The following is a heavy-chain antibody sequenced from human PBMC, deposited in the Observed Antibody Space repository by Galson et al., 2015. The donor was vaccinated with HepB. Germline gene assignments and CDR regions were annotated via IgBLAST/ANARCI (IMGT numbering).Heavy chain of an antibody. V-gene: IGHV3-30*18. D-gene: IGHD6-13*01. CDR1: GFTFSTSG. CDR2: ISYDGSNK. CDR3: AKSRYSSSWYISDY. Sequence: SLRLSCAASGFTFSTSGMHWVRQAPGKGLEWVAVISYDGSNKYYVDSVKGRFTISRDNSKNTLFLQMNSLRAEDTALHYCAKSRYSSSWYISDYWGQGTLVTVSS. J-gene: IGHJ4*02.